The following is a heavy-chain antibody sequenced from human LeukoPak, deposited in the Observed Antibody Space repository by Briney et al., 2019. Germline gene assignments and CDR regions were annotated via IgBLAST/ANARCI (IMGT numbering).Heavy chain of an antibody. V-gene: IGHV1-18*01. D-gene: IGHD6-6*01. CDR2: ISAYNGNT. CDR1: GYTFTSYG. J-gene: IGHJ4*02. Sequence: GASVNVSCKASGYTFTSYGINWVRQAPGQGLEWMGWISAYNGNTNYAQKLQGRVTMTTDTSTNTAYRELRSLRSDDTAVYYCARDSLARPLGYWGRGTRVTVSA. CDR3: ARDSLARPLGY.